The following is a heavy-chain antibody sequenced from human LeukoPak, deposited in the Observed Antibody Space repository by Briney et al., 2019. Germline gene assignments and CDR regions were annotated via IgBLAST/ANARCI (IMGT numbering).Heavy chain of an antibody. D-gene: IGHD3-10*01. V-gene: IGHV1-3*01. CDR3: VRGPITMVRGVVPGWFDP. J-gene: IGHJ5*02. CDR1: GYTFTSYA. CDR2: INAGNGNT. Sequence: GASVKVSCTASGYTFTSYAMHWVRQAPGQRLEWMGWINAGNGNTKYSQKSQGRVTITRDTSASTAYMELSSLRSEDTAVYYCVRGPITMVRGVVPGWFDPWGQGTLVTVSS.